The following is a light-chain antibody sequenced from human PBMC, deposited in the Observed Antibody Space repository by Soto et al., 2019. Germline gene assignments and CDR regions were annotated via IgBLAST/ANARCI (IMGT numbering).Light chain of an antibody. CDR2: GAS. Sequence: EIVLTQSPGTLSLSPGERATLSCRASQSVSSSYLAWYQQKPGQAPRLLIYGASSRATGVPDRFSGSVSGTGLTLTISRLEPEDFAVYYCQQYGSSPTFGGGTKVESK. J-gene: IGKJ4*01. CDR1: QSVSSSY. CDR3: QQYGSSPT. V-gene: IGKV3-20*01.